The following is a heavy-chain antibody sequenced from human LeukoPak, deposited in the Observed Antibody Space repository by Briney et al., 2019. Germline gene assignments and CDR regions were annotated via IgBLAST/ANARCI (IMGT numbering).Heavy chain of an antibody. CDR2: IYYSGST. CDR1: GGSISSGGYY. Sequence: PSETLSLTCTVSGGSISSGGYYWSWIRQHPGKGLEWIGYIYYSGSTYYNSSLKSRVTISVDTSKNQFSLKLSSVTAADTAMYYCARGIGYCSSTSCENWFDPWGQGTLVTVSS. J-gene: IGHJ5*02. CDR3: ARGIGYCSSTSCENWFDP. D-gene: IGHD2-2*01. V-gene: IGHV4-31*03.